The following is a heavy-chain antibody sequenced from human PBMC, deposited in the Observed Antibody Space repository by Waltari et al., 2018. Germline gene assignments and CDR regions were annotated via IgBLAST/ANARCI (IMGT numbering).Heavy chain of an antibody. CDR3: ARDLWLARRNFDY. J-gene: IGHJ4*02. Sequence: QVQLVESGGGVVQPGRSLRRSCAASGFTFSSYAMHWVRQAPGKGLEWVAVISYDGSNKYYADSVKGRFTISRDNSKNTLYLQMNSLRAEDTAVYYCARDLWLARRNFDYWGQGTLVTVSS. D-gene: IGHD6-19*01. CDR1: GFTFSSYA. CDR2: ISYDGSNK. V-gene: IGHV3-30*04.